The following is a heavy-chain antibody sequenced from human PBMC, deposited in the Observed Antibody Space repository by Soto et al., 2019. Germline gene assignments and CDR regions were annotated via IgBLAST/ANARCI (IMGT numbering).Heavy chain of an antibody. Sequence: QVLLQQWGAGLLKPSETLSLTCAVSGGSFSGYYWTWIRQAPGKGLGWIGEINHSGTTNYNPSLKSRGSVSVDTSKNQFSLKLTAVTAADTCVYYCARGRRWGQSVKGLDSWGQGTLVTVSS. CDR1: GGSFSGYY. D-gene: IGHD3-16*01. CDR2: INHSGTT. CDR3: ARGRRWGQSVKGLDS. V-gene: IGHV4-34*01. J-gene: IGHJ4*02.